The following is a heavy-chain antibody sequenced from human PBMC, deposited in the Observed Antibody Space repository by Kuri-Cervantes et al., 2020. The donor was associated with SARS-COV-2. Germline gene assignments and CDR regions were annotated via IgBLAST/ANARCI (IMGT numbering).Heavy chain of an antibody. V-gene: IGHV5-51*01. CDR3: ARRAYGEQVDYYYMDV. CDR1: GYSFTSYW. D-gene: IGHD4-17*01. J-gene: IGHJ6*03. Sequence: NVSRKGSGYSFTSYWIGWVRQMPGKGLEWMGIIYPGDSDTRYSPSFQGQVTISADKSISTAFLQWSSLKASDTAMYYCARRAYGEQVDYYYMDVWGKGTTVTVSS. CDR2: IYPGDSDT.